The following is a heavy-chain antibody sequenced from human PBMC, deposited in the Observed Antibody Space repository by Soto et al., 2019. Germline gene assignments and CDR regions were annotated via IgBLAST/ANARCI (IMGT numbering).Heavy chain of an antibody. D-gene: IGHD6-19*01. CDR1: GGSISSYY. CDR3: ARESILFEYSSGWSYFDY. CDR2: IYYSGST. J-gene: IGHJ4*02. V-gene: IGHV4-59*01. Sequence: SETLSLTCTVSGGSISSYYWSWIRQPPGKGLEWIGYIYYSGSTNYNPSLKSRVTISVDTSKNQFSLKLSSVTAADTAVYYCARESILFEYSSGWSYFDYWGQGTLVTVSS.